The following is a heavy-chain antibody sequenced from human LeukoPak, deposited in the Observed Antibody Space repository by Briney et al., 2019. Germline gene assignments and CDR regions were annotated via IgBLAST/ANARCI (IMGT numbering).Heavy chain of an antibody. D-gene: IGHD3-22*01. J-gene: IGHJ2*01. V-gene: IGHV1-46*01. Sequence: GASVKVSCKASGYTFTSYYMHWVRQAPGQGLEWMGIINPSGGSTSYAQKVQGRVTMTRDTSTSTVYMELSSLRSEDTAVYYCARANSYYYDSSGYRGWYFDLWGRGTLVTVSS. CDR1: GYTFTSYY. CDR3: ARANSYYYDSSGYRGWYFDL. CDR2: INPSGGST.